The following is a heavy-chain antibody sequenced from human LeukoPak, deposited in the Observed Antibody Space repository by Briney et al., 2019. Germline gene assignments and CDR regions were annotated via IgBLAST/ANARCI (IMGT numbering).Heavy chain of an antibody. CDR3: ARIWLRSFDI. CDR1: GYSFTNYW. D-gene: IGHD3-16*01. Sequence: GESLKISCKGSGYSFTNYWIAWVRQMPEKGPEWMGIIYPDDSDTRYSPSFQGQVTISADKSISTAYLQWSSLKASDTAMYYCARIWLRSFDIWGQGTMVTVSS. V-gene: IGHV5-51*01. J-gene: IGHJ3*02. CDR2: IYPDDSDT.